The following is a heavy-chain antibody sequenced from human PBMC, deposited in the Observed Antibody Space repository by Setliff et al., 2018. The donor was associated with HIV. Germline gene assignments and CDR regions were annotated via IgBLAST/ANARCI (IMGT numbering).Heavy chain of an antibody. CDR2: ISSSGGTI. CDR3: ARDSSSWYEFYSDC. J-gene: IGHJ4*02. Sequence: GGSLRLSCAASGFTFSRYEMNWVRQAPGKGLEWVSYISSSGGTIYYADSVKGRFTISRDNAKNSLYLQMNSLRAEDTAVYYCARDSSSWYEFYSDCWGQGTLVTVSS. D-gene: IGHD6-13*01. CDR1: GFTFSRYE. V-gene: IGHV3-48*03.